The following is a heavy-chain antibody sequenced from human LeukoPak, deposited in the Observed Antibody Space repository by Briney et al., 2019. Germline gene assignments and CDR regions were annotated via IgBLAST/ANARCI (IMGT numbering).Heavy chain of an antibody. V-gene: IGHV1-2*06. Sequence: ASVKVSCKASGYTFTSYDINWVRQAPGQGLEWMGRINPNSGGTNYAQKFQGRVTMTRDTSISTAYMELSRLRSDDTAVYYCAVVGYSSGWYFDYWGQGTLVTVSS. J-gene: IGHJ4*02. CDR1: GYTFTSYD. CDR3: AVVGYSSGWYFDY. CDR2: INPNSGGT. D-gene: IGHD6-19*01.